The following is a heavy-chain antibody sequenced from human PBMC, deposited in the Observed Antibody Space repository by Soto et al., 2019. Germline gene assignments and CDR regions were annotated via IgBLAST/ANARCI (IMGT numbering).Heavy chain of an antibody. CDR1: GFTFNNAW. D-gene: IGHD6-13*01. V-gene: IGHV3-15*01. Sequence: EVQLAESGGGLVKPGGSLRLSCAACGFTFNNAWLSWGRQAPGKGLEWVGSIKSKADGETTDYAAPVKGTFTISRDDSKNMLYLQMDSLKTEDTALYYCTTGLGQQLVVFYYWGQGTLITVSS. J-gene: IGHJ4*02. CDR3: TTGLGQQLVVFYY. CDR2: IKSKADGETT.